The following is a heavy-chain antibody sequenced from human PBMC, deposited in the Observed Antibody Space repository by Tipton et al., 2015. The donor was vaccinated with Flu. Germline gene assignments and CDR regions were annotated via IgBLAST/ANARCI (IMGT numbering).Heavy chain of an antibody. D-gene: IGHD4-23*01. CDR2: IYPATSDT. Sequence: QLVQSGAEVKKPGESLKISCQDSGDSFTYYWIGWVSQMPGKGLEWMGLIYPATSDTRYSPAFRGQFTRSADESINTAYLHWSSVKASDTDMYYCVRLSTRVLTPRDAFAIWGEGTMVTFSS. CDR3: VRLSTRVLTPRDAFAI. V-gene: IGHV5-51*03. J-gene: IGHJ3*02. CDR1: GDSFTYYW.